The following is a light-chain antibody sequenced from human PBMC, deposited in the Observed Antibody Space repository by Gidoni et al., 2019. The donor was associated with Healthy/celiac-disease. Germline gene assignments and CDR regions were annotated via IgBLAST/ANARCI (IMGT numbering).Light chain of an antibody. Sequence: DIQMTQSPSSLSASVGDRVTITCRASQGISNYLAWYQQKPGQVPKLLISGASTLQSGVPSRFSGAGSGTELTLTISSLQPEDVATYYCHKYNSAPRTFGQGTKVEIK. CDR1: QGISNY. CDR2: GAS. V-gene: IGKV1-27*01. CDR3: HKYNSAPRT. J-gene: IGKJ1*01.